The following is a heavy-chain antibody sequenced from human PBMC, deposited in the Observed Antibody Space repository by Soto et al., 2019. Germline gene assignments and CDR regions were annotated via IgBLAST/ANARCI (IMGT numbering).Heavy chain of an antibody. J-gene: IGHJ6*02. CDR2: ISYDGSTT. V-gene: IGHV3-30-3*01. CDR3: ARGYGSYYYGLDV. CDR1: GFTLSHYA. D-gene: IGHD3-10*01. Sequence: SCAASGFTLSHYAIHWVRQAPGKGLEWVAVISYDGSTTYHADSVKGRFTISRDNSKNTLYLQMNSLRAEDTAVYYCARGYGSYYYGLDVWGQGTTVTVSS.